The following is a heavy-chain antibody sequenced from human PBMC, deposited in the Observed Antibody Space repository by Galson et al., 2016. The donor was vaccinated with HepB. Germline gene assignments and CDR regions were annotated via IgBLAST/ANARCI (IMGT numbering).Heavy chain of an antibody. Sequence: SLRLSCAASGFTFSNYPMTWVRQAPGKGLEWVSAVSDSEDNTFYADAVRGRFTISRDRLKNTLYLQMTSLRADDTAVYYCAKFYAPGLHAFDQWGQGTLVTVSS. D-gene: IGHD6-13*01. V-gene: IGHV3-23*01. CDR2: VSDSEDNT. J-gene: IGHJ4*02. CDR3: AKFYAPGLHAFDQ. CDR1: GFTFSNYP.